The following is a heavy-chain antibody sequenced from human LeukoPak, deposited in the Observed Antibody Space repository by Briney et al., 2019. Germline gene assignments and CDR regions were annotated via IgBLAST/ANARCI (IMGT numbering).Heavy chain of an antibody. Sequence: GGSLRLSCAASGFTFSSYAMSWVRQAPGKGLEWVSAISGSGGSTYYADSVKGRFTIPRDNAKNSLYLQMNSLRADDTAVYYCAEGSGGPGYWGQGTLVTVSS. CDR3: AEGSGGPGY. CDR1: GFTFSSYA. D-gene: IGHD6-25*01. J-gene: IGHJ4*02. V-gene: IGHV3-23*01. CDR2: ISGSGGST.